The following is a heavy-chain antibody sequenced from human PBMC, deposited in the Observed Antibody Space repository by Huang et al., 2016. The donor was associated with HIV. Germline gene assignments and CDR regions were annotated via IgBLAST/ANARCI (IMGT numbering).Heavy chain of an antibody. CDR1: GFTFTNYG. Sequence: QVQLVQSGAEVKRPGASLKVSCKTSGFTFTNYGFSWVRQAPGQGLEWLGWSSANSGDINYEVKCEGRVSMTTDTTSGTAYMELRRLTSDDTATYYCVRESLYFGDFLFDHWGQGTPVTVSA. J-gene: IGHJ4*02. V-gene: IGHV1-18*04. CDR2: SSANSGDI. CDR3: VRESLYFGDFLFDH. D-gene: IGHD3-10*01.